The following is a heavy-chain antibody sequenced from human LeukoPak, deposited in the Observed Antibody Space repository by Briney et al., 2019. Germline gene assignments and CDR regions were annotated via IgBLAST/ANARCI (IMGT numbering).Heavy chain of an antibody. D-gene: IGHD3-3*01. CDR1: GYSFTSYW. V-gene: IGHV5-51*01. CDR2: IYPGDSDT. Sequence: GESLKISCKGSGYSFTSYWIGWVRQMPGKGLEWMGVIYPGDSDTRYSPFFQGQVTTSADKSISTASLQWSSLKASDTAMYYCARQYYDFWSGSTPGAFDIWGQGTMVTVSS. J-gene: IGHJ3*02. CDR3: ARQYYDFWSGSTPGAFDI.